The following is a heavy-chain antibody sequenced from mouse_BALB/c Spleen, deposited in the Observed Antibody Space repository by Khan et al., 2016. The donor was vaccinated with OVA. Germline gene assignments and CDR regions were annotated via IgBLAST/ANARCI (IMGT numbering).Heavy chain of an antibody. CDR3: ASHLTGSFAY. Sequence: EVELVESGGDLVKPGGSLRLSCAASGFTFSTYGMSWVRQPPDKRLEWVATINSDGDYTYYPDTVKERFTISRNNAENTLYLQMSSLKSEDTAIYYCASHLTGSFAYWGQGTLVTVSA. V-gene: IGHV5-6*01. CDR1: GFTFSTYG. D-gene: IGHD4-1*01. CDR2: INSDGDYT. J-gene: IGHJ3*01.